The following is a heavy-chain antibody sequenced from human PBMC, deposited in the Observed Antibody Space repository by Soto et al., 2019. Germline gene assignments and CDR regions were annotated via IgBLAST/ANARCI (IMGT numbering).Heavy chain of an antibody. Sequence: AAVKVSCKTSGYTFSNHGISWVRQAPGQGPEWLGWINPNSGNTHFAEKVQGRVTLTTDTSTSTAYMELRSLTSGDTAMYYCQREMPRGYAHDFDYWGLGTMLTVSS. V-gene: IGHV1-18*04. D-gene: IGHD2-2*01. CDR1: GYTFSNHG. CDR2: INPNSGNT. J-gene: IGHJ4*02. CDR3: QREMPRGYAHDFDY.